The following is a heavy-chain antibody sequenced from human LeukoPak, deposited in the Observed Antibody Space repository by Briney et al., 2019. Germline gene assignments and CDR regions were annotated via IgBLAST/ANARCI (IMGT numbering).Heavy chain of an antibody. D-gene: IGHD2-2*02. V-gene: IGHV1-2*02. CDR2: INPNSSGT. J-gene: IGHJ4*02. CDR3: ARDSSRYPSYYFDY. Sequence: ASVKVSCKASGYTFTGYYMHWVRQAPGQGLEWMGWINPNSSGTNYAQKFQGRVTMTRDTSISTAYMELSRLRSDDTAVYYCARDSSRYPSYYFDYWGQGTLVTVSS. CDR1: GYTFTGYY.